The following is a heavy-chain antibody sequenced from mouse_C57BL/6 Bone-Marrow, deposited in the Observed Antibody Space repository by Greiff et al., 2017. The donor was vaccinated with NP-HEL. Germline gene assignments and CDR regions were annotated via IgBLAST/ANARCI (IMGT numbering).Heavy chain of an antibody. CDR3: ARDYYGSSPCAMDY. J-gene: IGHJ4*01. CDR1: GYTFTSYW. Sequence: VQLQQPGAELVMPGASVKLSCKASGYTFTSYWMHWVKQRPGQGLEWIGEIDPSDSYTNYNQKFKGKSTLTVDKSSSTAYMQLSSLTSEDSAVYYCARDYYGSSPCAMDYWGQGTSVTVSS. V-gene: IGHV1-69*01. D-gene: IGHD1-1*01. CDR2: IDPSDSYT.